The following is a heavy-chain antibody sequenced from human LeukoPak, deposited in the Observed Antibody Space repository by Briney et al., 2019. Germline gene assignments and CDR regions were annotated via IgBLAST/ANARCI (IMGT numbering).Heavy chain of an antibody. V-gene: IGHV1-24*01. CDR2: FDPEDGET. D-gene: IGHD3-22*01. Sequence: ASVKVSCKVSGYTLTELSMHWVRQAPGKGLEWMGGFDPEDGETIYAQKFQGRVTMTEDTSTDTAYMELSSLRSEDTAVYYCATHPNYYYDSSGPPYYFDYWGQGTLVTVSS. J-gene: IGHJ4*02. CDR3: ATHPNYYYDSSGPPYYFDY. CDR1: GYTLTELS.